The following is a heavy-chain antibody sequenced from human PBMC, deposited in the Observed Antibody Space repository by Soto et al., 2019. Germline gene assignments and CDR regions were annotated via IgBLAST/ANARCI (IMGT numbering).Heavy chain of an antibody. CDR2: SSGSATTI. Sequence: EVQLVESGGTLVQPGGSLRLSCAASGFTCSSYEMNWVRQAPGKGLEWVSYSSGSATTIYLADSVKGRFTISRDDARNSLYLQMNDLRAEDTAIYYCAREMYSVGGDPFDIWGQGTMVTVSS. D-gene: IGHD1-26*01. J-gene: IGHJ3*02. CDR1: GFTCSSYE. CDR3: AREMYSVGGDPFDI. V-gene: IGHV3-48*03.